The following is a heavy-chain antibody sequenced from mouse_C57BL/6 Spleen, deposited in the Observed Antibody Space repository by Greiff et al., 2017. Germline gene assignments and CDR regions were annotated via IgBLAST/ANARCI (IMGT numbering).Heavy chain of an antibody. CDR2: INPNNGGT. D-gene: IGHD1-1*01. CDR3: ARKEDYYGSSPFAY. Sequence: EVKLQQSGPELVKPGASVKISCKASGYTFTDYYMNWVKQSHGKSLEWIGDINPNNGGTSYNQKFKGKATLTVDKSSSTAYMELRSLTSEDSAVYYCARKEDYYGSSPFAYWGQGTLVTVSA. V-gene: IGHV1-26*01. CDR1: GYTFTDYY. J-gene: IGHJ3*01.